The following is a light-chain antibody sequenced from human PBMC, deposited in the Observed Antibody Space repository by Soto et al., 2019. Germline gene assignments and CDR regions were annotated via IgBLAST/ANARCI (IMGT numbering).Light chain of an antibody. V-gene: IGLV2-14*03. J-gene: IGLJ2*01. CDR1: SSDVGGYNY. CDR2: DVN. CDR3: GSYTNSITLV. Sequence: QSALTQPASVSGSPGQSITISCTGTSSDVGGYNYVSWYQHHPGKVPKLLIYDVNMRPPGISNCFSGSKSGNTASLTISGIQAEDEAYYYCGSYTNSITLVFGGGTKLTVL.